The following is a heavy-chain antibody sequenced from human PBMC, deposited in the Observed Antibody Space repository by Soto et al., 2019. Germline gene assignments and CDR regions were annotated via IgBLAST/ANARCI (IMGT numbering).Heavy chain of an antibody. V-gene: IGHV3-21*01. CDR2: ISSSSYI. J-gene: IGHJ6*02. CDR3: ASDCSSTSCYRYYYYGMDV. D-gene: IGHD2-2*01. CDR1: GFTFSSYS. Sequence: EVQLVESGGGLVKPGGSLRLSCAASGFTFSSYSMNWVRQAPGKGLEWVSSISSSSYIYYADSVKGRFTISRDNAKNSLYLQMNSLRAEDTAVYYCASDCSSTSCYRYYYYGMDVWGQGTTVTVSS.